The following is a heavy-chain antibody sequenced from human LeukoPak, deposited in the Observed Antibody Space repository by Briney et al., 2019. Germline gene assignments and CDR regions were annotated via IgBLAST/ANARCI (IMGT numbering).Heavy chain of an antibody. CDR3: ARAPLIAARPFYYYYYMDV. D-gene: IGHD6-6*01. J-gene: IGHJ6*03. V-gene: IGHV1-69*05. CDR2: IIPIFGTA. Sequence: GASVKVSCKASGGTFSSYAISWARQAPGQGLEWMGGIIPIFGTANYAQKFQGRVTITTDESTSTAYMELSSLRSEDTAVYYCARAPLIAARPFYYYYYMDVWGKGTTVTVSS. CDR1: GGTFSSYA.